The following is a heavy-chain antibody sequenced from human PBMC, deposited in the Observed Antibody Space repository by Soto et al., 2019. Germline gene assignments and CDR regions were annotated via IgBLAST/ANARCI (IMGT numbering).Heavy chain of an antibody. J-gene: IGHJ4*02. Sequence: QVHLVQSGAEVKKPGASVKVSCQGSGYTFTSYGITWVRQAPGQGLEWMGWISAHNGNTNYAQKLQGRVTVTTDTSTSTADMELRSLRADDTAVYYCARGRYGDYWGQGALVTVSS. CDR3: ARGRYGDY. CDR2: ISAHNGNT. V-gene: IGHV1-18*01. D-gene: IGHD1-1*01. CDR1: GYTFTSYG.